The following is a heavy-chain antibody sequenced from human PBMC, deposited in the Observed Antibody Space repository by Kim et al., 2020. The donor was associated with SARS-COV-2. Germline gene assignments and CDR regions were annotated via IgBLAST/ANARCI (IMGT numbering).Heavy chain of an antibody. D-gene: IGHD3-3*01. CDR2: MNPNSGNT. V-gene: IGHV1-8*01. CDR1: GYTFTSYD. CDR3: ARGKVITNFGVVITPWWFDP. Sequence: ASVKVSCKASGYTFTSYDINWVRQATGQGLEWMGWMNPNSGNTGYAQKFQGRVTMTRNTSISTAYMELSSLRSEDTAVYYCARGKVITNFGVVITPWWFDPWDQGTLVTVSS. J-gene: IGHJ5*02.